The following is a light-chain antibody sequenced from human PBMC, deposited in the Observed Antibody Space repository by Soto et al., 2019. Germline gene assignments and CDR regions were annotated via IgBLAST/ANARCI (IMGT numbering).Light chain of an antibody. Sequence: DIQMTQSPSSVSASVGDRVAITCRASQGLSSWLAWYQQKPGKAPKLLIYAASSLQSGVPSRFSGSGSGTDFTLTISSLQPEDFATSYCQQANSFPQITFGQGIRLEIK. CDR2: AAS. CDR1: QGLSSW. CDR3: QQANSFPQIT. J-gene: IGKJ5*01. V-gene: IGKV1-12*01.